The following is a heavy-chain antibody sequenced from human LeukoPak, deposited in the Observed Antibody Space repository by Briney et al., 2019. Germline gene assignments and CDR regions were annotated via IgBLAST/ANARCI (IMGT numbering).Heavy chain of an antibody. D-gene: IGHD3-3*01. Sequence: GGSLRLSCAASGFTFSSYGMHWVRQAPGKGLEWVAFIRYDTRNEYYADSVEGRFTISRDNSKNTLYLQMNSLRPEDTAVYYCARSGLEWLLYDSLDIWGQGTMVTVSS. J-gene: IGHJ3*02. V-gene: IGHV3-30*02. CDR2: IRYDTRNE. CDR3: ARSGLEWLLYDSLDI. CDR1: GFTFSSYG.